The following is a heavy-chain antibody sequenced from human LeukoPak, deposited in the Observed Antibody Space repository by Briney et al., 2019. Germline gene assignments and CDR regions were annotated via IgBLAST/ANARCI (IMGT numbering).Heavy chain of an antibody. Sequence: SETLSLTCTVSGCSISSGSYYWSWIRQPAGKGLEWIGRIYTSGSTNYNPSLKSRVTISVDTSKNQFSLKLSSVTAADTAVYYCARGGIAVPFDYWGQGTLVTVSS. CDR3: ARGGIAVPFDY. V-gene: IGHV4-61*02. D-gene: IGHD6-19*01. CDR1: GCSISSGSYY. J-gene: IGHJ4*02. CDR2: IYTSGST.